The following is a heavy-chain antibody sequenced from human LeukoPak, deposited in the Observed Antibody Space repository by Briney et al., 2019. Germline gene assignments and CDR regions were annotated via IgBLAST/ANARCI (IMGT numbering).Heavy chain of an antibody. J-gene: IGHJ3*02. Sequence: PSETLSLTGTVSGGSSRSYYWSWIRQPPGKGLEWIGNTYYSGSTNYNPSLKSRVTISVDTSKNQFSLKLNSVTAADTAMYYCATVLRYFDWLGSPYDAFDIWGQGTMVTVSS. CDR3: ATVLRYFDWLGSPYDAFDI. CDR2: TYYSGST. V-gene: IGHV4-59*01. CDR1: GGSSRSYY. D-gene: IGHD3-9*01.